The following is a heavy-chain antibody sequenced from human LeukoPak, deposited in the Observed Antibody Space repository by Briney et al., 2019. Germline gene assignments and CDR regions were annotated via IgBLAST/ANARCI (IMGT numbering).Heavy chain of an antibody. Sequence: ASVKVSCKASGYTFTSYGINWVRQAPGQGLEWMGWISGHNGHTNYVQKMQGRVTMTTDTSTNTAYMELRDLTSDDTAVYYCARGPGIAVAGVFDYWGQGSLVTVSS. CDR3: ARGPGIAVAGVFDY. D-gene: IGHD6-19*01. CDR1: GYTFTSYG. V-gene: IGHV1-18*04. CDR2: ISGHNGHT. J-gene: IGHJ4*02.